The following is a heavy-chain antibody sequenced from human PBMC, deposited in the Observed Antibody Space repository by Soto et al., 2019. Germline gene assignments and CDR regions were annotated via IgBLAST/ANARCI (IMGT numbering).Heavy chain of an antibody. V-gene: IGHV4-4*02. CDR2: VFHTGNT. J-gene: IGHJ5*02. Sequence: SETLSLTCTVSGDSMTRSVWWTWVRQPPGKGLEWIGEVFHTGNTNYNPSLKSRVTMSVDKSTNEFSLKLSSVTAADTAVFYCARHRARNWFDPWGQGTLVTVSS. D-gene: IGHD6-6*01. CDR1: GDSMTRSVW. CDR3: ARHRARNWFDP.